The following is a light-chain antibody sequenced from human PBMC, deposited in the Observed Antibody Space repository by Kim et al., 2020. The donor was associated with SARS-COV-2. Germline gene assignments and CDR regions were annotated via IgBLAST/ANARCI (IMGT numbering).Light chain of an antibody. J-gene: IGKJ1*01. V-gene: IGKV4-1*01. CDR1: QSVLYSSNNKNY. Sequence: ATINGKASQSVLYSSNNKNYLAWYQQKPGQPPKLLIYGASTRESGVPDRFSGSGSGTDFTLSINSLQAEDVALYYCQQYYGTPWTFGQGTKVEIK. CDR3: QQYYGTPWT. CDR2: GAS.